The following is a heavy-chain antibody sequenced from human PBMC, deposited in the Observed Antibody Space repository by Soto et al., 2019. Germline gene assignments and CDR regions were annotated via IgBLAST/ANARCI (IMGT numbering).Heavy chain of an antibody. CDR2: INHSGST. V-gene: IGHV4-34*01. CDR1: GGSFSNYY. CDR3: ARGGRQQLLVRQYFQH. Sequence: QVQLQQWGAGLLKPSETLSLTCAVYGGSFSNYYWSWIRQPPGKGLEWIGEINHSGSTNYNPSLKSRVTISVDTSKNRFSLNLSSVTAADTAVYYCARGGRQQLLVRQYFQHWGQGTLVTVSS. J-gene: IGHJ1*01. D-gene: IGHD6-13*01.